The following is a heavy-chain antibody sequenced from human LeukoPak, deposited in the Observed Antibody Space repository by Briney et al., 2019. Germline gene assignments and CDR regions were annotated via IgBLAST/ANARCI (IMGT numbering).Heavy chain of an antibody. CDR2: IYHSGRT. CDR3: ARRRYYDGSGYLE. V-gene: IGHV4-39*01. CDR1: GDSVSRSDSY. D-gene: IGHD3-22*01. Sequence: PSETLSLTCSVSGDSVSRSDSYWDWIRQPPGKGLEWIGTIYHSGRTYYSPSLKSRVTMSVDPSNNQFPSNLRSVTAADTAVYYCARRRYYDGSGYLEWGQGTLLSVSS. J-gene: IGHJ1*01.